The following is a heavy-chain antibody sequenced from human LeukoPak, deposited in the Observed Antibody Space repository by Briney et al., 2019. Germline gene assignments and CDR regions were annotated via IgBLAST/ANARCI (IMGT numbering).Heavy chain of an antibody. CDR3: ARDHVVTPYYYYGMDV. CDR2: IYYSGST. J-gene: IGHJ6*02. D-gene: IGHD2-21*02. CDR1: GGSISSGGYY. Sequence: SETLSLTCTVSGGSISSGGYYWSWIRQHPGKGLEWIGYIYYSGSTYYNPSLKSRVTISVDTSKKQFSLKLSSVTAADTAVYYCARDHVVTPYYYYGMDVWGQGTTVTVSS. V-gene: IGHV4-31*03.